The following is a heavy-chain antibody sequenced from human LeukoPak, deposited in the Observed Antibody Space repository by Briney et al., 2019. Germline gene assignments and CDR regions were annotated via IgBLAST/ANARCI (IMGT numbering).Heavy chain of an antibody. Sequence: SETLSLTCAVYGGSFSGYYWSWIRQPPGKGLEWIGEINHSGSTNYNPSLKSRVTISVDTSKNQFSLKLSSVTAADTAVYYCSYSSSWYASHSSRKDDYWGQGTLVTVSS. CDR2: INHSGST. D-gene: IGHD6-13*01. CDR3: SYSSSWYASHSSRKDDY. CDR1: GGSFSGYY. V-gene: IGHV4-34*01. J-gene: IGHJ4*02.